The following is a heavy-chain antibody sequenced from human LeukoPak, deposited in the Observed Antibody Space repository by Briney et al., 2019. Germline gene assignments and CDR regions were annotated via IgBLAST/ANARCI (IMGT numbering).Heavy chain of an antibody. J-gene: IGHJ6*03. V-gene: IGHV1-18*01. D-gene: IGHD7-27*01. CDR2: ISAYNGNT. Sequence: ASVKVSCKASGYTFTSYGISWVRQAPGQGLEWMGWISAYNGNTNYAQKLQGRVTMTTDTSTTTAYMELRGLRSGDTAVYYCARAEKPNWGNYYYYCMDVWGKGTTVTVSS. CDR1: GYTFTSYG. CDR3: ARAEKPNWGNYYYYCMDV.